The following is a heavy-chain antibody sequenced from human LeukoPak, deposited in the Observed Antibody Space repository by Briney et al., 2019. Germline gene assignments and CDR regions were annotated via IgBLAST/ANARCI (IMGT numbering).Heavy chain of an antibody. Sequence: SETLSLTCTVSGGSMSNGDYFWSWIRQPPGKGLEWIGNINYSGSTDYNPSLKSRVAISVDTSKNQFSLRLSSVTAADTAVYYCARDRPGVVGGNWFDPWGQGTLVIVSS. D-gene: IGHD1-26*01. CDR3: ARDRPGVVGGNWFDP. V-gene: IGHV4-30-4*01. CDR2: INYSGST. J-gene: IGHJ5*02. CDR1: GGSMSNGDYF.